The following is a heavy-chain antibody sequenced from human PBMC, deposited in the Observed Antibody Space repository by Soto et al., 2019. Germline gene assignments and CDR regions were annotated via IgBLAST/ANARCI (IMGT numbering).Heavy chain of an antibody. CDR3: SKYSGSSTIPAA. Sequence: EVQLVESGGGLVQPGGSLKLSCAASGYTFSDTALHWVRQASGKGLEWVARVAAKNENYVTTYAASVQGRFSLSRDDSKNSAYLLMNSLKTEDTAIYYCSKYSGSSTIPAAWGQGTLVTVSS. V-gene: IGHV3-73*02. CDR2: VAAKNENYVT. D-gene: IGHD1-26*01. J-gene: IGHJ5*02. CDR1: GYTFSDTA.